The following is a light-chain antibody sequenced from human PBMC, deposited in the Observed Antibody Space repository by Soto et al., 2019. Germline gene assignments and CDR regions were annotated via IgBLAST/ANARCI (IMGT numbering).Light chain of an antibody. V-gene: IGKV1-6*01. CDR3: LQDYNYPRT. J-gene: IGKJ1*01. CDR2: AAS. CDR1: QDIRTE. Sequence: ALQMTQSPSSLYASVGDSVTVTYRASQDIRTELGWYQQKPGKAPKLLIYAASTLQSGVPSRFSGSGSGTDLTLTISSLQPEDFATYYCLQDYNYPRTFGQGTKVEV.